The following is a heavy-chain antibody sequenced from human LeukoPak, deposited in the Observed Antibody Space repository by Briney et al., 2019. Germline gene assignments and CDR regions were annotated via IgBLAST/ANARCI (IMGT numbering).Heavy chain of an antibody. CDR3: ARASQVDYYDSSGYYPFDY. Sequence: ASVKVSCKASGYTFTGYYMHWVRQAPGQGLEWMGWINPNSGGTNYAQKFQGRVTMTRDTSISTAYMELGRLRSDDTAVYYCARASQVDYYDSSGYYPFDYWGQGTLVTVSS. D-gene: IGHD3-22*01. CDR1: GYTFTGYY. CDR2: INPNSGGT. V-gene: IGHV1-2*02. J-gene: IGHJ4*02.